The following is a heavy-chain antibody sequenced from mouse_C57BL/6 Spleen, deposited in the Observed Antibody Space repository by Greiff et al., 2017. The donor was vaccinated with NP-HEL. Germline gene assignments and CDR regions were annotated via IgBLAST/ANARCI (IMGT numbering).Heavy chain of an antibody. J-gene: IGHJ3*01. D-gene: IGHD1-1*01. Sequence: EVKVVESGGGLVKPGGSLKLSCAASGFTFSDYGMHWVRQAPEKGLEWVAYISSGSSTIYYADTVKGRFTISRDNAKNTLFLQMTSLRSEDTAMYYCANSVVAEAYWGQGTLVTVSA. CDR3: ANSVVAEAY. CDR2: ISSGSSTI. V-gene: IGHV5-17*01. CDR1: GFTFSDYG.